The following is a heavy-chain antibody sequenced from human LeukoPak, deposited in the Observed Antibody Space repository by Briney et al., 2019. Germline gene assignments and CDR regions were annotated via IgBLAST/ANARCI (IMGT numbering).Heavy chain of an antibody. CDR1: SGSISGYF. J-gene: IGHJ6*03. D-gene: IGHD2-8*02. V-gene: IGHV4-4*07. CDR2: IYTSGST. Sequence: SETLSLTCTVSSGSISGYFWTWIRQAAGKGLEWIGRIYTSGSTKYNPSLKSRVTISLDMSKNQFSLKLTSVTAADTAVYYCARGYSTGSKSFSLYYYMDVWGKGTTVTV. CDR3: ARGYSTGSKSFSLYYYMDV.